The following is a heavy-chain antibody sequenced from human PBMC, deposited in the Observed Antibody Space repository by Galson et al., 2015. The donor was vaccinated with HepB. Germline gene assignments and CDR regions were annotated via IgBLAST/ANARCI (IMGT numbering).Heavy chain of an antibody. CDR2: IIPILGIA. Sequence: PVKVYCMDSGGTFSSYTISWVRQAPGRGLEWMGRIIPILGIANYAQKFQGRVTITADKSTSTAYMELSSLRSEDTAVYYCARDIVVVPAAKGSRGMDVWGQGTTVTVSS. CDR1: GGTFSSYT. J-gene: IGHJ6*02. D-gene: IGHD2-2*01. CDR3: ARDIVVVPAAKGSRGMDV. V-gene: IGHV1-69*04.